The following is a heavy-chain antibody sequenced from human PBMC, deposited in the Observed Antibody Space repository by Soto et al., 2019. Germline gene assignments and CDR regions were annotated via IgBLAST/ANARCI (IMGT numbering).Heavy chain of an antibody. CDR2: ISSSSSYI. Sequence: GGSLRLSCAVSGFTFSSYSMNWVRQAPGKGLEWVSSISSSSSYIYYADSVKGRFTISRDNAKNSLYLQMNSLRAEDTAVYYCARDRCSSTSCYNYYYGMDVWGQGTTVTVSS. J-gene: IGHJ6*02. V-gene: IGHV3-21*01. D-gene: IGHD2-2*02. CDR3: ARDRCSSTSCYNYYYGMDV. CDR1: GFTFSSYS.